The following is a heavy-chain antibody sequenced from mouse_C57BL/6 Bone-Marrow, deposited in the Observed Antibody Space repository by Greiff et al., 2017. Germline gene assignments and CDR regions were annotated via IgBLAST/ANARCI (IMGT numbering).Heavy chain of an antibody. CDR1: GYTFTSYW. Sequence: QVQLQQPGAELVRPGSSVKLSCKASGYTFTSYWMDWVKQRPGQGLEWIGNIYPSDSETHYNQKFKDKATLTVDKSSSTAYMQRSSLTSEASAVYYCARGVGWDFDYWGQGTTLTVSA. CDR2: IYPSDSET. CDR3: ARGVGWDFDY. D-gene: IGHD1-1*02. J-gene: IGHJ2*01. V-gene: IGHV1-61*01.